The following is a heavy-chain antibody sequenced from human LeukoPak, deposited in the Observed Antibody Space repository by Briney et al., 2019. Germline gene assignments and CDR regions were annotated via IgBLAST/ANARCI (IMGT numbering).Heavy chain of an antibody. J-gene: IGHJ4*02. CDR2: IYYSGST. CDR3: ARYTQLRYFDY. V-gene: IGHV4-59*08. CDR1: GGSISSYY. Sequence: SETLSLTCTVSGGSISSYYWSWIRQPPVKELEWIGYIYYSGSTNYNPSLKSRVTISVDTSKNQFSLKLSSVTAADTTVYYCARYTQLRYFDYWGQGTLVTVSS. D-gene: IGHD2-21*01.